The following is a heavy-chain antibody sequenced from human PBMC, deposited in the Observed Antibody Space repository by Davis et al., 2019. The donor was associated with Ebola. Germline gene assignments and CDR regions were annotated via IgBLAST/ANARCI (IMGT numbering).Heavy chain of an antibody. Sequence: GESLKISCAASGFTFSRYWMHWVRQAPGKGLVWVSRINSDESSTSYADSVKGRFTISRDNAKNTLYLQMSSLRAEDTAVYYCARDFYGYSGYNFDYWGQGTLVTVSS. D-gene: IGHD5-12*01. CDR2: INSDESST. J-gene: IGHJ4*02. CDR3: ARDFYGYSGYNFDY. CDR1: GFTFSRYW. V-gene: IGHV3-74*01.